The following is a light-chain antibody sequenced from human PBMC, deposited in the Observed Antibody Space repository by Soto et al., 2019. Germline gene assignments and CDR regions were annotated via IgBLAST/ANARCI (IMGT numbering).Light chain of an antibody. CDR2: GAS. Sequence: EIVMTQSPATLSVSPGERATLSCRASQNVSNNLAWYQQKPGQAPRLLIYGASTRATGIPARFSGSGSGTEFTLTISSLQSEDFALYYCQQYKNWPRTFGQGTKVDIK. J-gene: IGKJ1*01. CDR1: QNVSNN. V-gene: IGKV3-15*01. CDR3: QQYKNWPRT.